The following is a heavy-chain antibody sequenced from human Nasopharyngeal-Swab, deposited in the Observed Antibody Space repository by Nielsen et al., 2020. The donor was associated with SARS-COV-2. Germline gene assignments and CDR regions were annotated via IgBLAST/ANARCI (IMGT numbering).Heavy chain of an antibody. Sequence: GESLKISWAASGFTFNNYNFNWGRQAPGKGLEWVSSISSSSSYIYYADSVKGRFTISRDNAQNSLYLQMNSLRAEDTAVYYCARDGLDYDFWSAYFMDVWGLGTTVTVSS. CDR1: GFTFNNYN. J-gene: IGHJ6*02. CDR2: ISSSSSYI. CDR3: ARDGLDYDFWSAYFMDV. V-gene: IGHV3-21*04. D-gene: IGHD3-3*01.